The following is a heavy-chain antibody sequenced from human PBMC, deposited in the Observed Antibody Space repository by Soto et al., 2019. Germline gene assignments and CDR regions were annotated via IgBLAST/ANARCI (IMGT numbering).Heavy chain of an antibody. CDR1: GYIFSDYG. V-gene: IGHV1-18*04. CDR3: AKRASGSTWGESDY. D-gene: IGHD3-16*01. J-gene: IGHJ4*02. CDR2: ISTYSGNA. Sequence: QVHVVQSGAEVKKPGDSVKVSCKTSGYIFSDYGINWVRQAPGQGLEWMGWISTYSGNANLAQKLQGRVTMTTDTSTNTGYMELRSLKSDDTAVYYCAKRASGSTWGESDYWGQGTLVTVSS.